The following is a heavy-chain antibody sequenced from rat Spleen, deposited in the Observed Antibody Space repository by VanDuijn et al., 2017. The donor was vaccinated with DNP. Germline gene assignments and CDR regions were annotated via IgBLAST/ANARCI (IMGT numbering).Heavy chain of an antibody. Sequence: EVQLVESGGGLVQPGRSLKLSCVASGFTFNNYWMSWIRQAPGKGLEWVASINIDGGSTFYPDSVKGRFTISRDNAENTVYLQMNSLGSEDTATYYCARSDSYGFPYWGQGTLVTVSS. CDR3: ARSDSYGFPY. D-gene: IGHD1-2*01. CDR2: INIDGGST. J-gene: IGHJ3*01. V-gene: IGHV5-31*01. CDR1: GFTFNNYW.